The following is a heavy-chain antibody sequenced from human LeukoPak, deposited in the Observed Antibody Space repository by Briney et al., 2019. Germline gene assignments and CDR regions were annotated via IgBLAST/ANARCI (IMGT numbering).Heavy chain of an antibody. CDR2: IKHDGSEE. CDR3: GYTNNFYH. Sequence: GDSLRLSCEASGFAFSSYWMHWVRQAPGQGLEWVANIKHDGSEEYYVDSVKGRFTISRDDGRNSVSLQMNSVRAEDTAVYYCGYTNNFYHWGQGTLVVVSS. J-gene: IGHJ4*02. CDR1: GFAFSSYW. D-gene: IGHD3-16*02. V-gene: IGHV3-7*01.